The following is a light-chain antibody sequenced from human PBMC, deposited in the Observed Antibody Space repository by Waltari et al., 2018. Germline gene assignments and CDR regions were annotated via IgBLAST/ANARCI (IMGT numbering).Light chain of an antibody. Sequence: QSVLTQPPSASGTPGQRVSISCSGGSSNIGTNPVNGYQHLPGTAPKHLMYPNNHRPSGVPDRFAGSRSGTSASLALSGLQLQDEADYYCAAWDDSLKGWVFGGGTKVTVL. J-gene: IGLJ3*02. CDR3: AAWDDSLKGWV. CDR2: PNN. CDR1: SSNIGTNP. V-gene: IGLV1-44*01.